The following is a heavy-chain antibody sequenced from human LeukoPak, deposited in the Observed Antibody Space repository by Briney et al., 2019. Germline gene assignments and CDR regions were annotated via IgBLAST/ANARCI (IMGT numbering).Heavy chain of an antibody. Sequence: PGRSLRLSCAASGFTFSSYGMHWVRHAPGKGLEWVAVISYDGSNKYYADSVKGRFTISRDNSKNTLYLQMNSLRAEDTAVYYCAKDSWVAAAVYWGQGTLVTVSS. CDR3: AKDSWVAAAVY. J-gene: IGHJ4*02. CDR2: ISYDGSNK. V-gene: IGHV3-30*18. CDR1: GFTFSSYG. D-gene: IGHD6-13*01.